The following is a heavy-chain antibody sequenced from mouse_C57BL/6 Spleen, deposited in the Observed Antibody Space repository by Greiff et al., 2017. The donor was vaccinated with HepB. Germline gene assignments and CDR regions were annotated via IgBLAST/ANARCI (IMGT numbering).Heavy chain of an antibody. CDR2: IDPSDSET. Sequence: VQLQQPGAELVRPGSSVKLSCKASGYTFTSYWMHWVKQRPIQGLEWIGNIDPSDSETHYNQKFKDKATLTIDKSSSTAYMQLSSLTSEDSAVYYCAREDYYSNYFDYWGQGTTLTVSS. D-gene: IGHD2-5*01. V-gene: IGHV1-52*01. CDR1: GYTFTSYW. J-gene: IGHJ2*01. CDR3: AREDYYSNYFDY.